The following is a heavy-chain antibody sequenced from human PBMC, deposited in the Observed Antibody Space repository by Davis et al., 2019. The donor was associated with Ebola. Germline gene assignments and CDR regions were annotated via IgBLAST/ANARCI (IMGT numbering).Heavy chain of an antibody. CDR2: INGFNGYT. V-gene: IGHV3-23*01. CDR1: GFTFTSYA. D-gene: IGHD5-24*01. CDR3: AKLMADPHFYYGMDV. Sequence: GESLKISCAASGFTFTSYAMTWVRQAPGKGLEWVSGINGFNGYTYYADSVKGRFTISRDNSRNTVYLEMNTLRVEDTAIYYCAKLMADPHFYYGMDVWGQGTTVTVSS. J-gene: IGHJ6*02.